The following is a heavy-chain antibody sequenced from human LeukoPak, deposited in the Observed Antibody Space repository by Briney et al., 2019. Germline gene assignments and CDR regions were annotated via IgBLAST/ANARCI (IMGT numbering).Heavy chain of an antibody. CDR1: GFTFTAYW. D-gene: IGHD4-17*01. J-gene: IGHJ4*02. Sequence: PGGSLRLSCAASGFTFTAYWMHWVRHAPGKGLVWVSRTNTDGSSSNYADSVKGRFTIPRDNAKNTLYLQMNSLTVEDTALYYCARGLYGDPPGFDYWGQGSLITVSS. CDR3: ARGLYGDPPGFDY. CDR2: TNTDGSSS. V-gene: IGHV3-74*01.